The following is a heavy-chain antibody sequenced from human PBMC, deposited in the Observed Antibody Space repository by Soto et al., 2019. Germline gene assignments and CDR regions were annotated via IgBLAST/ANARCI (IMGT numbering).Heavy chain of an antibody. Sequence: GGSLRLSCAASGFTFSSYWMHWVRQAPGKGLVWVSRINSDGSSTSYADSVKGRFTISRDNAKNTLYLQMNSLRVEDTAVYYCARHPERIAQIGWFDPWGQGTLVTVSS. CDR2: INSDGSST. D-gene: IGHD6-13*01. J-gene: IGHJ5*02. CDR1: GFTFSSYW. V-gene: IGHV3-74*01. CDR3: ARHPERIAQIGWFDP.